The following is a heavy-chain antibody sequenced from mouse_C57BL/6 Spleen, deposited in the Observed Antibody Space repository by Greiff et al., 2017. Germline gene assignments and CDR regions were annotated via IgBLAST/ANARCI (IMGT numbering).Heavy chain of an antibody. D-gene: IGHD4-1*01. Sequence: QVQLQQPGAELVMPGASVKLSCKASGYTFTSYWMHLVKQRPGQGLEWIGEIDPSDSYTNYNQKFKGKSTLTVDKSSSTAYMQLSSLTSEDSAVYYCAREGGTTYWGQGTLVTVSA. CDR2: IDPSDSYT. V-gene: IGHV1-69*01. CDR3: AREGGTTY. J-gene: IGHJ3*01. CDR1: GYTFTSYW.